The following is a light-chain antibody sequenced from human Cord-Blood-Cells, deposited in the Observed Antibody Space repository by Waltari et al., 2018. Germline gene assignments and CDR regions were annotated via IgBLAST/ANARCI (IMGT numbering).Light chain of an antibody. J-gene: IGLJ3*02. CDR2: EVS. V-gene: IGLV2-23*02. CDR1: SSDVGCYNL. Sequence: QSALTHPASVSGSPGQPITISCTGTSSDVGCYNLVSRYQQHPGTAPKLMIYEVSKRPSGVSNRFSGSKSGNTASLTISGLQAEDEADYYCCSYAGSSSWVFGGGTKLTVL. CDR3: CSYAGSSSWV.